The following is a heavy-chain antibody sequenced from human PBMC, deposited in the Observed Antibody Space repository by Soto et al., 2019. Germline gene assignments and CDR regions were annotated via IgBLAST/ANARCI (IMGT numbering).Heavy chain of an antibody. J-gene: IGHJ4*02. CDR2: IYSDDTT. CDR3: AREGGYYHYFDY. CDR1: GFTVSNNY. D-gene: IGHD1-26*01. Sequence: GGSLRLSCAVSGFTVSNNYMNWVRQAPGKGLEWVSVIYSDDTTFYADSVKGRFTISRHNSKNTLYLQMNSLRAEDTAVYYCAREGGYYHYFDYWGRGTLVTVSS. V-gene: IGHV3-53*04.